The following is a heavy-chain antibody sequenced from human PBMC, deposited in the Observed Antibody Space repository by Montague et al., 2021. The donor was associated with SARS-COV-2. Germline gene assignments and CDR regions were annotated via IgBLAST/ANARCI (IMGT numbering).Heavy chain of an antibody. D-gene: IGHD6-13*01. Sequence: PALVKPTQTLTLTCTFSGFSLSTSGVGVGWIRQPPGKALEWLALXYWDDDKRYSPSLKSRLTITKDTSKNQVVLTMTNMDPVDTATYYCARCSSSWYGDWFDPWGQGTLVTVSS. CDR1: GFSLSTSGVG. J-gene: IGHJ5*02. CDR3: ARCSSSWYGDWFDP. V-gene: IGHV2-5*02. CDR2: XYWDDDK.